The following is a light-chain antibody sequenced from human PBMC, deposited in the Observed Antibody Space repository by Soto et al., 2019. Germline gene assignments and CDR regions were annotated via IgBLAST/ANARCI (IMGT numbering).Light chain of an antibody. V-gene: IGKV3-20*01. CDR2: GAS. CDR3: QQLGT. J-gene: IGKJ1*01. Sequence: EIVLTQSPGTLSLSPGERATLSCRASQSVSSSYLAWYQQKPGQAPRLLIYGASSMATGIPDRFSGSGSGTDFTLTISRLEPEDFAVCYCQQLGTFGQGTKVEIK. CDR1: QSVSSSY.